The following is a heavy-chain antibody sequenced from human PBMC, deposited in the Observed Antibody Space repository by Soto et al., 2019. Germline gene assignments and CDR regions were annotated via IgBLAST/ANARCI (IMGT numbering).Heavy chain of an antibody. J-gene: IGHJ4*02. CDR1: GASIGRGGYY. Sequence: QVQLQESGPGLMKPSQTLSLTCTVSGASIGRGGYYWTWIRQHPGKALEWMGHIHFSGETNYNPSLMRRLTMSIDTSTNQFSLNLAAVTAADTAMYYCARDQGGDLDSWGQGTLVTVSS. CDR2: IHFSGET. D-gene: IGHD2-21*01. CDR3: ARDQGGDLDS. V-gene: IGHV4-31*03.